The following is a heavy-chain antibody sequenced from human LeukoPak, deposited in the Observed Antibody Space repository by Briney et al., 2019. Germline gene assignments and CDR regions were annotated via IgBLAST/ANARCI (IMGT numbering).Heavy chain of an antibody. J-gene: IGHJ4*02. CDR3: AKDNSVVVTAILDY. D-gene: IGHD2-21*02. CDR2: ISWNSGSI. CDR1: GFTFDDYA. Sequence: GRSLRLSCAASGFTFDDYAMHWVRQAPGKGLEWVSGISWNSGSIGYADSVKGRFTISRDNAKNSLYLQMNSLRAEDTALYYCAKDNSVVVTAILDYWGQGTLVTVSP. V-gene: IGHV3-9*01.